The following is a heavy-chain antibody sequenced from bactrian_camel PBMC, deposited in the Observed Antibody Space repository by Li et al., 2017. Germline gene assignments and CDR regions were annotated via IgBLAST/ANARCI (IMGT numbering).Heavy chain of an antibody. CDR1: KYTGSSNC. CDR2: IYTFGRST. V-gene: IGHV3S1*01. Sequence: QVQLVESGGGSVQAGGSLRLSCAASKYTGSSNCLGWFRQAPGMEREQVAVFIYTFGRSTRYADSVKGRFTISQDATNTVHLQMNNLKAEDTAIYYCAADVGMMSVIVDLTAGARGPRSPSP. CDR3: AADVGMMSVIVDLTA. D-gene: IGHD7*01. J-gene: IGHJ4*01.